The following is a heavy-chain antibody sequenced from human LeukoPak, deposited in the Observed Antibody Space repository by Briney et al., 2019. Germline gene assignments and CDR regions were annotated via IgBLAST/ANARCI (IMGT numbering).Heavy chain of an antibody. CDR3: ARRSKSSAIWYYFDY. Sequence: GGSLRLSCAASGFTFSNYAIHWVRQAPGKGLEWVSIVGGRGVKTYYADSVKGRFTISRDNSRNTLYLQMNSLRAEDTAVYYCARRSKSSAIWYYFDYWGQGTLVTVSS. CDR2: VGGRGVKT. V-gene: IGHV3-23*01. CDR1: GFTFSNYA. J-gene: IGHJ4*02. D-gene: IGHD6-25*01.